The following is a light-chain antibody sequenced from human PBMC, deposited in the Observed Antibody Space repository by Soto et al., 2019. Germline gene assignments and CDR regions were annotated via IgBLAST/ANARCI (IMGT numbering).Light chain of an antibody. J-gene: IGKJ2*01. CDR2: ATS. CDR1: QNVASN. Sequence: EIVMTQSPATLSVSPGERATLSCRASQNVASNLAWYQQKPGQAPRLLIYATSTRAPGIPARFSGSGSGTDFTLTIRSLQSEDFAVYYCQQYNTWPPYTFGQGTKLEIK. V-gene: IGKV3-15*01. CDR3: QQYNTWPPYT.